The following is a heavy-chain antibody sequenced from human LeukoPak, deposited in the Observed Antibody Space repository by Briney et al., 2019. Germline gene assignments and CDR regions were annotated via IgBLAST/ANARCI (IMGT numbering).Heavy chain of an antibody. CDR2: ISSNGGST. D-gene: IGHD3-22*01. J-gene: IGHJ1*01. V-gene: IGHV3-64D*09. CDR1: GFTFSSYD. CDR3: VKGQRYYDSSGYYSIEYFQH. Sequence: EAGGSLRLSCSASGFTFSSYDMHWVRQAPGKGLEYVSAISSNGGSTYYADSVKGRFTISRDNSKNTLYLQMSSLRAEDTAVYYCVKGQRYYDSSGYYSIEYFQHWGQGTLVTVSS.